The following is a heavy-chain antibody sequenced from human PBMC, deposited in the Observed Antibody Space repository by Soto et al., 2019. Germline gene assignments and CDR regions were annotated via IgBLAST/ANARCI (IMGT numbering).Heavy chain of an antibody. Sequence: ASVKVSCKASGYTFTSYGISWVRQAPGQGLEWMGWISAYNGNTNYAQKLQGRVTMTTDTSTSTAYMELRGLRFDDTAVYYCASDHNYDFWSGYYTEVDYWGQGTLVTVSS. CDR2: ISAYNGNT. CDR1: GYTFTSYG. J-gene: IGHJ4*02. V-gene: IGHV1-18*01. D-gene: IGHD3-3*01. CDR3: ASDHNYDFWSGYYTEVDY.